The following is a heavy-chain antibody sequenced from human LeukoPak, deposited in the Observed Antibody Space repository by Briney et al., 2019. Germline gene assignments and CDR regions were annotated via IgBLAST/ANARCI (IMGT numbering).Heavy chain of an antibody. Sequence: GGSLRLSCAASGFTFSSYSMNWVRQAPGKGLEWVSYISSSSSTIYYADSVKGRFTISRDNAKNSLYLQMNSLRAEDTAVYYCAKDNPRYNWNGGFDPWGQGTLVTVSS. CDR1: GFTFSSYS. CDR2: ISSSSSTI. J-gene: IGHJ5*02. D-gene: IGHD1-20*01. V-gene: IGHV3-48*01. CDR3: AKDNPRYNWNGGFDP.